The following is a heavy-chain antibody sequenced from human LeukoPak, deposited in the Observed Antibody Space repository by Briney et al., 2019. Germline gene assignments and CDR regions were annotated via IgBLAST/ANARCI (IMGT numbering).Heavy chain of an antibody. D-gene: IGHD3-22*01. V-gene: IGHV1-8*01. Sequence: GASVKVSCKASGYTFTSYDINWVRQATGQGLEWMGWMNPNSGNTGYAQKFQGRVTMARNTSISTAYMELSSLRSEDTAVYYCATVDSYYYDSSGYYGGPYYYYYYGMDVWGQGTTVTVSS. CDR3: ATVDSYYYDSSGYYGGPYYYYYYGMDV. CDR1: GYTFTSYD. CDR2: MNPNSGNT. J-gene: IGHJ6*02.